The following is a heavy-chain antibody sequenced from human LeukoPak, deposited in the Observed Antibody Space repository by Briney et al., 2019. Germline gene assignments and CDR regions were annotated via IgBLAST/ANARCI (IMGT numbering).Heavy chain of an antibody. CDR2: IYYGGST. CDR1: GGFISSSDYY. J-gene: IGHJ5*02. V-gene: IGHV4-39*01. CDR3: ARALGYCSGGSCTRGYNWFDP. D-gene: IGHD2-15*01. Sequence: SETLSLTCTVSGGFISSSDYYWGWIRQPPGKGLEWIGSIYYGGSTYYNPSLKSRVTISVDTSMNQFSLKLSFVTTADTAVYYCARALGYCSGGSCTRGYNWFDPWGQGTLVTVSS.